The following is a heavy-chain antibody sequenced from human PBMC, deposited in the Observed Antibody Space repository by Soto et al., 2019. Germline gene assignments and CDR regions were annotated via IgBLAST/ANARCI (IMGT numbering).Heavy chain of an antibody. CDR1: GFNFRNYA. Sequence: EVQLLESGGGLVQPGGSLRLSCAASGFNFRNYAMSWVRQAPGKGLEWVSVISGGGDSTFYADSVRGRLTISRDNPNKKVFPKTNSMRADDTSIYYCAKDRRGLVHFGELWASCGQGTLVSVAS. D-gene: IGHD3-16*01. CDR3: AKDRRGLVHFGELWAS. CDR2: ISGGGDST. V-gene: IGHV3-23*01. J-gene: IGHJ5*02.